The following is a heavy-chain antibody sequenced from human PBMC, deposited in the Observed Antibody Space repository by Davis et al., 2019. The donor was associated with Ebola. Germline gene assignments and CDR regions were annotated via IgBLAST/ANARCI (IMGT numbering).Heavy chain of an antibody. D-gene: IGHD6-13*01. Sequence: PGGSLTLSCAASGFTFSGSAMHWVRQASGKGLEWVGRIRSKANSYATAYAASVKGRFTISRDDSKNTAYLQMNSLKTEDTAVYYCSAAGHVDYWGQGTLVTVSS. CDR2: IRSKANSYAT. CDR3: SAAGHVDY. V-gene: IGHV3-73*01. J-gene: IGHJ4*02. CDR1: GFTFSGSA.